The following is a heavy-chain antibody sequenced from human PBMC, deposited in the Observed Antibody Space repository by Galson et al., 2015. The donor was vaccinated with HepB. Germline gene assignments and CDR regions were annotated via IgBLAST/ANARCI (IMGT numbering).Heavy chain of an antibody. J-gene: IGHJ4*02. D-gene: IGHD6-13*01. CDR1: GFTFNYYG. CDR3: ARGLYSSSWYIDF. CDR2: IWYDGGEK. Sequence: SLRLSCAASGFTFNYYGMHWVRQAPGKGLEWVALIWYDGGEKHYADSVKGRFIISRDKSKNTLSLQMDSLRAEDTAVYYCARGLYSSSWYIDFWGQGTLVTVSS. V-gene: IGHV3-33*01.